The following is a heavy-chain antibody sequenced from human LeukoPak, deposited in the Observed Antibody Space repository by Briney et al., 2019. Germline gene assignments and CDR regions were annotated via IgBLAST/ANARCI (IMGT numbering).Heavy chain of an antibody. CDR1: GGSFSNYF. D-gene: IGHD3-10*01. J-gene: IGHJ4*02. Sequence: SETLSLTCVVYGGSFSNYFWSWIRQPPGKGLEWIGEISPSGGTAYNPSLNSRVTISTDTSKSQFSLKVISVTAADTAVYYCARVPLGFREPFDYWGQGTLVTVSS. V-gene: IGHV4-34*01. CDR2: ISPSGGT. CDR3: ARVPLGFREPFDY.